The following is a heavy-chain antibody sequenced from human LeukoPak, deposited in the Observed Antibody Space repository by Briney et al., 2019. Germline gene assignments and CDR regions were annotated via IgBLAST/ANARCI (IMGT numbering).Heavy chain of an antibody. V-gene: IGHV1-24*01. CDR3: ARGWRWLQPLDAFDI. CDR1: GYTLTQLS. CDR2: FDPKDGET. Sequence: ASVKVSCKVSGYTLTQLSMHWVRQAPGKGLEWMGSFDPKDGETIYAQKFQGRVTMTEDTSTDTAYMELSSLRSDDTAVYYCARGWRWLQPLDAFDIWGQGTMVTVSS. D-gene: IGHD5-24*01. J-gene: IGHJ3*02.